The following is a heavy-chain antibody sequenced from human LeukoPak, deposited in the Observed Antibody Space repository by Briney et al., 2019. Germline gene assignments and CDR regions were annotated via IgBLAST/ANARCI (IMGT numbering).Heavy chain of an antibody. Sequence: PGGSLRFSCAASGFTFDDYAMHWVRHAPGKGLEWVSGISWNSGSIGYADSVKGRFTISRDNAKNSLYLQMNSLRAEDTALYYCAKDDYWGQGTLVTVSS. CDR1: GFTFDDYA. CDR2: ISWNSGSI. V-gene: IGHV3-9*01. CDR3: AKDDY. J-gene: IGHJ4*02.